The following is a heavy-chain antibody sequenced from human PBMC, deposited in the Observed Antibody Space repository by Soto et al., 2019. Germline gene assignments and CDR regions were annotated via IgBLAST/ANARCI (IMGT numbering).Heavy chain of an antibody. CDR2: LTASGGAT. V-gene: IGHV3-23*01. CDR1: GFTFHTYV. CDR3: ARLTGSLRLGESSAYFDL. J-gene: IGHJ4*02. D-gene: IGHD3-16*02. Sequence: EVQLLESGGGLVHPGGSLRLSCVASGFTFHTYVMNWVRQAPGRGLEWVAGLTASGGATYYADSVQGRFIISRDNSENTLHLQMNSLRAEDTALYYCARLTGSLRLGESSAYFDLWGQGSLVAVSS.